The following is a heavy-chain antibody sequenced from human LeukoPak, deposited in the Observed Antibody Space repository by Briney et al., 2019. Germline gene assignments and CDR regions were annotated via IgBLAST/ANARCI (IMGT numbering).Heavy chain of an antibody. CDR2: IYPGDSDT. Sequence: GASLKISCKGSGSRFTSYWIGWVRQMPGKGLEWMGIIYPGDSDTRYSPSFQGQVTISADKSISTAYLQWSSLKASDTAMYYCARPSGSYQYYFDYWGQGTLVTVSS. CDR1: GSRFTSYW. V-gene: IGHV5-51*01. J-gene: IGHJ4*02. CDR3: ARPSGSYQYYFDY. D-gene: IGHD1-26*01.